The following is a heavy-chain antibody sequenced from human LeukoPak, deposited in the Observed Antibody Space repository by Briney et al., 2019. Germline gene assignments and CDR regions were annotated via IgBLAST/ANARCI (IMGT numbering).Heavy chain of an antibody. D-gene: IGHD2-21*02. CDR3: ASVLYCGADCYSGRYFFDY. V-gene: IGHV1-2*02. Sequence: GASVKVSCKASGYTFTGYYMHWVRQAPGQGLEWMGWINPNSGGTNYAQKFQGRVTMTRDTSTSTVYMGLSSLRSEDTAVYYCASVLYCGADCYSGRYFFDYWGQGTLVTVSS. J-gene: IGHJ4*02. CDR1: GYTFTGYY. CDR2: INPNSGGT.